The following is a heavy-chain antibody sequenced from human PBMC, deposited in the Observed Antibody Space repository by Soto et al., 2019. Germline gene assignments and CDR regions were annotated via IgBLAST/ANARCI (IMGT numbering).Heavy chain of an antibody. Sequence: QVQLVQSGAEVKKPGASVKVSCKASGYTFNSYGIIWVRQAPGQGLEWMGWISAYNGNTKYAQKLQGRVTMTTDTSTSTXXXXXXXLRSDDTAVYYCAREPNYFDYWGQGTLVTVSS. CDR3: AREPNYFDY. J-gene: IGHJ4*02. CDR1: GYTFNSYG. V-gene: IGHV1-18*01. CDR2: ISAYNGNT.